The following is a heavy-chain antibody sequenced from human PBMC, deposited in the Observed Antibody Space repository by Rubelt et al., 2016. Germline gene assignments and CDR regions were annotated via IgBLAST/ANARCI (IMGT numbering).Heavy chain of an antibody. J-gene: IGHJ4*02. CDR2: ISSTSSSI. Sequence: EVQLVESGGGSVQPGGSLRLSCVASGFTFSSYSMNWVRQTPGKRLEWISYISSTSSSIYYADSVKGRFTISRDNAKNSRYLQRNGLRAEDTAVDYWARLLKWEDSGYRPFEYWGRGTLVTVSS. CDR3: ARLLKWEDSGYRPFEY. V-gene: IGHV3-48*04. CDR1: GFTFSSYS. D-gene: IGHD3-22*01.